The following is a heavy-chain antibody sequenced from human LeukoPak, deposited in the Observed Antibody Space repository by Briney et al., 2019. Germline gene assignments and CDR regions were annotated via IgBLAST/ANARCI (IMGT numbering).Heavy chain of an antibody. Sequence: SETLSLTCTVSGYSISSGYYWGWIRQPPGKGLEWIGNIHQSRSAYYNPSLKSRVTISVDTSKNQFSLNLSSVTAADTAVHYCARDQSGNFVYWGQGTLVTVSS. CDR3: ARDQSGNFVY. CDR2: IHQSRSA. V-gene: IGHV4-38-2*02. J-gene: IGHJ4*02. CDR1: GYSISSGYY. D-gene: IGHD1-26*01.